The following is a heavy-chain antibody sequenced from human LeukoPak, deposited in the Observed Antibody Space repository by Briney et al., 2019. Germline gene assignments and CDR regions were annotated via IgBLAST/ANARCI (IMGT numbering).Heavy chain of an antibody. CDR1: GFSFTDYP. V-gene: IGHV3-48*02. CDR3: ATDQRYAFDY. Sequence: PGGSLRLSCATSGFSFTDYPMNCVRQAPGKGLEWISNIRTTAEGAKYAYYADSVKGRVTISRDDGKNTLYLHMNSLRDVDTAVYYCATDQRYAFDYWGQGILVTVSS. CDR2: IRTTAEGAKYA. J-gene: IGHJ4*02. D-gene: IGHD3-9*01.